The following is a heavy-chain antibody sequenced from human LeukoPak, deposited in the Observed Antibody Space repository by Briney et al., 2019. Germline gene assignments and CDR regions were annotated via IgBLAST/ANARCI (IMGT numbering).Heavy chain of an antibody. Sequence: GESLKISCQGSGYLFRNYWIGWVRQMPGKGLEWMGIIYPGDSDTRYDPSFQGQVTISADKSINTAYLQWSSLKASDSAMYYCARHGSIGARQNWFDPWGQGTLVTVSS. J-gene: IGHJ5*02. D-gene: IGHD6-6*01. CDR3: ARHGSIGARQNWFDP. CDR2: IYPGDSDT. CDR1: GYLFRNYW. V-gene: IGHV5-51*01.